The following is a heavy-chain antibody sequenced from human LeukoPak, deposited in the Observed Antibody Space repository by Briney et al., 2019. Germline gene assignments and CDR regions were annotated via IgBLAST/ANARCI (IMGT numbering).Heavy chain of an antibody. CDR1: GYTFTGYY. Sequence: ASVKVSCKASGYTFTGYYMHWVRQAPGQGLEWMGRINPNSGGTNYAQKFQGRVTMTRDTSISTAYMELSRLRSDDTAVYYCARGLQTDYLPSYYYCMDVWGKGTTVTVSS. V-gene: IGHV1-2*06. CDR3: ARGLQTDYLPSYYYCMDV. D-gene: IGHD3-10*01. CDR2: INPNSGGT. J-gene: IGHJ6*03.